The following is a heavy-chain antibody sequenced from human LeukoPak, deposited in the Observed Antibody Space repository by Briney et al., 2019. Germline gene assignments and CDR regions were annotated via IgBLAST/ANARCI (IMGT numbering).Heavy chain of an antibody. CDR2: INPNSGGT. CDR1: GYTFTGYY. Sequence: GASVKVSCKASGYTFTGYYMHWVRQAPGQGLEWMGWINPNSGGTNYTQNYQGWVTMTRDTSISTAYMELSRLRSDDTAVYYCAIGDEIDVWGKGTTVTVSS. CDR3: AIGDEIDV. V-gene: IGHV1-2*04. J-gene: IGHJ6*04.